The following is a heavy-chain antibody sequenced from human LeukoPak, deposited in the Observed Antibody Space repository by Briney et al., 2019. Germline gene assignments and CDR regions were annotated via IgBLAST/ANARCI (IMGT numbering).Heavy chain of an antibody. CDR1: GYTFTGYY. J-gene: IGHJ4*02. Sequence: ASVKVSCKASGYTFTGYYLHWVRQAPGQGLERMGWINPNSGGTDYAQKFQGRVTTTRDTSISTVYMELSRLRSDDTAVYYCAREGYCPGGTCFDNWGQGTLVTVSS. V-gene: IGHV1-2*02. CDR3: AREGYCPGGTCFDN. D-gene: IGHD2-8*02. CDR2: INPNSGGT.